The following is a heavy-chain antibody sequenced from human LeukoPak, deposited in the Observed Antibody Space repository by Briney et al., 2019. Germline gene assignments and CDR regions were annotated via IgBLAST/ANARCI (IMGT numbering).Heavy chain of an antibody. CDR2: MNPNSGNT. CDR3: ARGRIVKSKKSDFDY. D-gene: IGHD3-22*01. J-gene: IGHJ4*02. V-gene: IGHV1-8*01. CDR1: GYTFTSYD. Sequence: ASXKVSCKASGYTFTSYDINWVRQATGQGLEWMGWMNPNSGNTGHAQKFQGRGTMTRNTSISTAYMELSSLRSEDTAVYYCARGRIVKSKKSDFDYWGQGTLVTVSS.